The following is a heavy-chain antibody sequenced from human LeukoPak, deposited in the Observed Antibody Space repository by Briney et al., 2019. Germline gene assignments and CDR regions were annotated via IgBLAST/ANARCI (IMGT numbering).Heavy chain of an antibody. D-gene: IGHD3-9*01. CDR3: ARDVRRRTYYDILTGYPSFDY. CDR1: GFTFSDHY. CDR2: IKNKANSYIT. J-gene: IGHJ4*02. V-gene: IGHV3-72*01. Sequence: GGSLRLSCAASGFTFSDHYMDWVRQAPGKGLEWVGLIKNKANSYITEYAASVKGRFTISRDDSKNSLYLQMNSLKTEDTAVYYCARDVRRRTYYDILTGYPSFDYWGQGTLVTVSS.